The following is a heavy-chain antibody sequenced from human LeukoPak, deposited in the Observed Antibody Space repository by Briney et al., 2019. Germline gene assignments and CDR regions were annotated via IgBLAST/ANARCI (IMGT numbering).Heavy chain of an antibody. J-gene: IGHJ4*02. CDR1: GFTFSDYY. V-gene: IGHV3-11*01. CDR3: ARVGSSGYPIDY. Sequence: PGGPLRLSCAASGFTFSDYYMSWIRQAPGKGLEWVSYISSSGSTINYADSVKGRFTISRDSAKKSLFLQMNSLRAEDTAVYYCARVGSSGYPIDYWGQGTLVTVSS. D-gene: IGHD3-22*01. CDR2: ISSSGSTI.